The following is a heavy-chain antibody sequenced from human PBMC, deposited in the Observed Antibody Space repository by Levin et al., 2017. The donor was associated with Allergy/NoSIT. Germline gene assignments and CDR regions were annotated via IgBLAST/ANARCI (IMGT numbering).Heavy chain of an antibody. CDR1: DASISGYY. CDR2: MYYTGST. Sequence: PSETLSLTCTVSDASISGYYWTWIRQPPGKGLEWIGHMYYTGSTNYNPSLKSRVTISVGSSKNQFSLNLNSVTAADTAVYYCARGLGESSRYTHGYWGQGTLVTVSS. V-gene: IGHV4-59*01. J-gene: IGHJ4*02. CDR3: ARGLGESSRYTHGY. D-gene: IGHD3-16*02.